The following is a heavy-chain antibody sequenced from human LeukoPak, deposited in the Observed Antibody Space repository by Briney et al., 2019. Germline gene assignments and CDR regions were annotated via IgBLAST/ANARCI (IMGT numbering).Heavy chain of an antibody. CDR1: GFTFSSYW. J-gene: IGHJ4*02. D-gene: IGHD1-26*01. CDR2: IKQDGSEK. CDR3: ARAMYSGSYYGVPFDY. V-gene: IGHV3-7*01. Sequence: GGSLRLSCAASGFTFSSYWMSWVGQAPGKGLEWVANIKQDGSEKYYVDSVKGRFTISRDNAKNSLYLQMNSLRAEDTAVYYCARAMYSGSYYGVPFDYWGQGTLVTVSS.